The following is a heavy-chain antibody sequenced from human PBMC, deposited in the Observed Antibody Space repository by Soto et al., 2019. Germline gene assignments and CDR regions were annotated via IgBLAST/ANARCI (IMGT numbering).Heavy chain of an antibody. CDR2: IIPFDGIT. CDR1: GGTLNKFS. J-gene: IGHJ4*02. CDR3: ARDNLQRKSEWHRPPSY. V-gene: IGHV1-69*04. D-gene: IGHD2-8*01. Sequence: QVQLVQSGTEVRRPGSSVKVSCKAPGGTLNKFSIIWLRQAPGQGLEWVGRIIPFDGITNFAQKFQGRLKITADMSMNTAYMELWSLTPEDPAMYYCARDNLQRKSEWHRPPSYWGQGTLVIVSS.